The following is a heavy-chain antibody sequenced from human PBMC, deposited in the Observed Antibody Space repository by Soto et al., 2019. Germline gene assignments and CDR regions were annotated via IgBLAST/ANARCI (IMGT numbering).Heavy chain of an antibody. CDR1: GFIFSSYG. Sequence: QVQLVESGGGVVQPGRSLRLSCAASGFIFSSYGMHWVRQAPGKGLEWVAVIWYDGSNTYYADPVKGRFTISRDNSKNTLFLKMNSLRDEDTAVYYCASSAAWGRGTLVTVSS. V-gene: IGHV3-33*01. CDR3: ASSAA. CDR2: IWYDGSNT. D-gene: IGHD6-19*01. J-gene: IGHJ5*02.